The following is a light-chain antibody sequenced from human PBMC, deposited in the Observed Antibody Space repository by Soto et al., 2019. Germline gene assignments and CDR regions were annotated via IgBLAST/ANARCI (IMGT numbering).Light chain of an antibody. Sequence: SALTQPASVSRSPGQSIAISCTGTSSDVGGYDYVSWYQQHPGKAPKLMIYDVSNRPSGVSNRFSGSKSDNTASLTISWLQAEDEADYYCSSYTSSSTYVFGTGTKVTVL. CDR3: SSYTSSSTYV. V-gene: IGLV2-14*03. J-gene: IGLJ1*01. CDR2: DVS. CDR1: SSDVGGYDY.